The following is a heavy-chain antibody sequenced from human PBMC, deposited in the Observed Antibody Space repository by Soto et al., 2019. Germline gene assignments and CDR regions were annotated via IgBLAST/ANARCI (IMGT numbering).Heavy chain of an antibody. V-gene: IGHV4-59*01. J-gene: IGHJ4*02. CDR2: IYYYSGST. CDR1: GASINTYY. CDR3: ARGGVASPHQFDY. D-gene: IGHD2-15*01. Sequence: KPSETLSLTCTVSGASINTYYWNWIRQSPGKGLEWIGYIYYYSGSTSYHPSLQSRVTISVDTSKNQFSLKLSSVTAADTAVYFCARGGVASPHQFDYWGQGTPVTVSS.